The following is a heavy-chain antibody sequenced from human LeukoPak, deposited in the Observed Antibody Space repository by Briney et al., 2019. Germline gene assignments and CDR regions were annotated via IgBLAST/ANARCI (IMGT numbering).Heavy chain of an antibody. V-gene: IGHV3-15*01. CDR1: RFTFSNTW. Sequence: PGGSLRLSCAASRFTFSNTWMNWVRQAPGKGLEWVGRIKSKRDGGTADYAAPVKGRFTISRDDSRNTLYLQMNSLEAEDTAVYYCSTDRGVISWGQGTLVTVSS. CDR2: IKSKRDGGTA. J-gene: IGHJ5*02. D-gene: IGHD3-10*01. CDR3: STDRGVIS.